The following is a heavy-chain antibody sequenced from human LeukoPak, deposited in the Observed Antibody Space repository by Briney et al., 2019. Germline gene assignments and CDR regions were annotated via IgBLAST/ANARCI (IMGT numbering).Heavy chain of an antibody. J-gene: IGHJ4*02. D-gene: IGHD3-22*01. CDR3: ARSYYYDSSGYGGY. Sequence: GGSLRLSCAASGFTFSSYSMNWVRQAPGKGLEWVSYISSSSSTIYYADSVKGRFTISRDNAKNSLYLQMNSLRAEDTAVYYCARSYYYDSSGYGGYWGQGTLVTVSS. CDR2: ISSSSSTI. CDR1: GFTFSSYS. V-gene: IGHV3-48*04.